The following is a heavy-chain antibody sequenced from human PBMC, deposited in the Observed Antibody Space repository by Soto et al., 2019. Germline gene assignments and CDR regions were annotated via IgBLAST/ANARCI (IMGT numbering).Heavy chain of an antibody. Sequence: GGSLRLSCAASGFTFSSYAMSWVRQAPGKGLEWVSAISGSGGSTYYADSVKGRFTISRDNSKNTLYLQMNSLRAEDTAVYYCAKGGGCSGGSCYYYYGMDVWGQGTTVTVSS. D-gene: IGHD2-15*01. CDR3: AKGGGCSGGSCYYYYGMDV. CDR1: GFTFSSYA. J-gene: IGHJ6*02. CDR2: ISGSGGST. V-gene: IGHV3-23*01.